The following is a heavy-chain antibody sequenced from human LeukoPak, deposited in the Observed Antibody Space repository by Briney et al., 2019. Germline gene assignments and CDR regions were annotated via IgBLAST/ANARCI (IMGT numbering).Heavy chain of an antibody. D-gene: IGHD3-22*01. CDR2: IYYSGST. CDR3: ARVGTYYYDSSGYWVYDY. J-gene: IGHJ4*02. Sequence: PSETLSLTCTVSGVSISSYYWSWIRQPPGKGLEWIGYIYYSGSTNYNPSLNSRVTISVDTSKNQFSLKLSSVTAADTAVYYCARVGTYYYDSSGYWVYDYWGQGTLVTVSS. CDR1: GVSISSYY. V-gene: IGHV4-59*01.